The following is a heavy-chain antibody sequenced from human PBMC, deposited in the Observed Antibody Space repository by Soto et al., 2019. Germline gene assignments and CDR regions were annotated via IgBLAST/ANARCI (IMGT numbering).Heavy chain of an antibody. Sequence: ASVKVSCKASGYTFTGYYMHWVRQAPGQGLEWMGWINPNSGGTNYAQKFQGWVTMTRDTSISTAYMELSRLRSDDTAVYYCARFLRTYYDFWSGYETLDYWGQGTLVTVSS. CDR1: GYTFTGYY. J-gene: IGHJ4*02. CDR2: INPNSGGT. CDR3: ARFLRTYYDFWSGYETLDY. D-gene: IGHD3-3*01. V-gene: IGHV1-2*04.